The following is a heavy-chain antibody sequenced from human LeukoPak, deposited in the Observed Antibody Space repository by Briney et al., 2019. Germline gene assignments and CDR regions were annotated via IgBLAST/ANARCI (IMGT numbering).Heavy chain of an antibody. D-gene: IGHD1-26*01. CDR2: ISAYNGNT. J-gene: IGHJ4*02. CDR1: GYSFTSYG. Sequence: ASVKVSCKASGYSFTSYGVSWVRQAPGQGLEWMGWISAYNGNTNYAQKLQGRVTMTTDTSTSTAYMELRSLRSDDTAVYYCARPLSRSGIYYVDFWGQGTLVTVSS. V-gene: IGHV1-18*01. CDR3: ARPLSRSGIYYVDF.